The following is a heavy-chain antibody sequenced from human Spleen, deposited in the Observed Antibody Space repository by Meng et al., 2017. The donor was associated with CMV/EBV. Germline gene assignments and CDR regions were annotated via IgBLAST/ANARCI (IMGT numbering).Heavy chain of an antibody. CDR3: ARDLEYCSSTSCYSRTRGH. V-gene: IGHV3-74*01. CDR2: INSDGSST. D-gene: IGHD2-2*01. Sequence: GGSLRLSCAASGFTFSDYYMSWIRQAPGKGLVWVSRINSDGSSTSYADSVKGRFTISRDNAKNTLYLQMNSLRAEDTAVYYCARDLEYCSSTSCYSRTRGHWGQGTLVTVSS. J-gene: IGHJ4*02. CDR1: GFTFSDYY.